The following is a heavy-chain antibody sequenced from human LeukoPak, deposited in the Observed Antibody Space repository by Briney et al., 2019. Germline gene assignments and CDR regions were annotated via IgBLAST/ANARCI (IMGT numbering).Heavy chain of an antibody. D-gene: IGHD6-19*01. CDR1: GFTFSRYW. J-gene: IGHJ4*02. V-gene: IGHV3-7*05. CDR2: IKTDGSQK. CDR3: GRDWDGSGWPIDY. Sequence: GGSLRLSCAASGFTFSRYWMSWVRQAPGKGLEWVANIKTDGSQKYYVDSLKGRFIISRDNAQNSLYLQLNSLTAEDTAVYYCGRDWDGSGWPIDYWGQGTLVTVSS.